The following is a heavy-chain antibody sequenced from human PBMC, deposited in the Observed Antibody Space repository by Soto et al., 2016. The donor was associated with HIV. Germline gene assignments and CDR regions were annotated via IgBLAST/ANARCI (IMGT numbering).Heavy chain of an antibody. V-gene: IGHV1-18*01. CDR1: GYMFNIYG. D-gene: IGHD3-22*01. CDR2: ISAYNDNT. CDR3: ARMGTTYDSSYNWFDP. J-gene: IGHJ5*02. Sequence: QVQLVQSGAEVKKPGASVKVSCKASGYMFNIYGFSWVRQAPGQGLEWMGWISAYNDNTKYAQKLQGRVTMTTNTSTSTAYMELRSLRSDDTAVYYCARMGTTYDSSYNWFDPWGQGTLVTVSS.